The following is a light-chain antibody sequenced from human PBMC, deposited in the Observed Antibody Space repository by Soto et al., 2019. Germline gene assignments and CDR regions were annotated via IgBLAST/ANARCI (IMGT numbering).Light chain of an antibody. V-gene: IGLV4-69*01. CDR1: SGHSSYA. Sequence: QPVLTQSPSASASLGASVKLTCTLSSGHSSYAIAWHQQQPEKGPRYLMKLNSDGSHSKGDGIPDRFSGSSSGAERYLTISCLQSEDEADYSCQTWGTGIQVFGGGTKLTVL. CDR3: QTWGTGIQV. J-gene: IGLJ3*02. CDR2: LNSDGSH.